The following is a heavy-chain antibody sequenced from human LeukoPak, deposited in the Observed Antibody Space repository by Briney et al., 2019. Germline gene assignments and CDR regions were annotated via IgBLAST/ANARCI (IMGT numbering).Heavy chain of an antibody. CDR2: ITGSGGTT. J-gene: IGHJ4*02. Sequence: GRSLRLSCAASGFIFTNFAMTWVRQAPGKGLEWVSTITGSGGTTYYADSVKGRFTISRDNSKNTLSLQMNSLRAEDTAVYYCAKDAFHDSSGYYSPFDYWGQGTLVTVSS. CDR1: GFIFTNFA. V-gene: IGHV3-23*01. D-gene: IGHD3-22*01. CDR3: AKDAFHDSSGYYSPFDY.